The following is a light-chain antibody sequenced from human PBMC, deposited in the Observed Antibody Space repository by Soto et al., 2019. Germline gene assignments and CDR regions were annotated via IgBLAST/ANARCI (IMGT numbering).Light chain of an antibody. CDR1: QSVSNN. V-gene: IGKV3-15*01. J-gene: IGKJ4*01. CDR3: QEKKEWPPT. Sequence: EIVMTQSPATLSVSPGERATLSCRASQSVSNNVAWYQQKPGQAPRLLIYHAATRATGIPARFSGSGSGTEVTLTISTLPSEDLAVYYGQEKKEWPPTFGGGTRGEIK. CDR2: HAA.